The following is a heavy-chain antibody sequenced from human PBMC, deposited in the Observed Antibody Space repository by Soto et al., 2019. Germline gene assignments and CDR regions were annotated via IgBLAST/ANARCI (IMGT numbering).Heavy chain of an antibody. J-gene: IGHJ5*02. V-gene: IGHV2-5*01. Sequence: SGPTLVNPTPTLTLTCIFSGFSLRTSGVGVGWIRQPPGKALEWLGFIYWNDDKRYSPSLKSRLTITKDTSKNQVVLTMTNMDPVDTATYYCAKRGSSGWYGWFDPWGQGTLVTVSS. CDR2: IYWNDDK. D-gene: IGHD6-19*01. CDR3: AKRGSSGWYGWFDP. CDR1: GFSLRTSGVG.